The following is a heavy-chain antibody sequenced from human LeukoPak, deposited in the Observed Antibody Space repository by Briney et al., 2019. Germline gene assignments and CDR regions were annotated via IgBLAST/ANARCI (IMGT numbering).Heavy chain of an antibody. CDR1: GGYISGYY. Sequence: SETLSLTCTVSGGYISGYYWTWIRQPPGKGLEWIANVYYSGTTNIHPSLKSRLIVSLGMSKNKFSLNLTSVTAADTAVYYCARGSKPGIADYWGQGTLVTVSS. CDR3: ARGSKPGIADY. J-gene: IGHJ4*02. CDR2: VYYSGTT. V-gene: IGHV4-59*01. D-gene: IGHD6-13*01.